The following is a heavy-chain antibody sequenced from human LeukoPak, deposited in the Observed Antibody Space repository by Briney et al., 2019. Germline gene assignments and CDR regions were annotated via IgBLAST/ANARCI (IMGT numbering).Heavy chain of an antibody. Sequence: GESLKISCKGTGYSFTTYWIGWVRQLPGKGLEWMGIIYPDDSDTRYSLSFQGQVTISADKSISTAYRQWGSLKASDTAMYYCARVGSSGDGRHFDYWCQGTLVTVSS. D-gene: IGHD7-27*01. J-gene: IGHJ4*02. CDR1: GYSFTTYW. CDR3: ARVGSSGDGRHFDY. V-gene: IGHV5-51*01. CDR2: IYPDDSDT.